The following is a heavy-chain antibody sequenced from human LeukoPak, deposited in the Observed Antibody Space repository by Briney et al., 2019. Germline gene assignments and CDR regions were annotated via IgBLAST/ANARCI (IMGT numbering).Heavy chain of an antibody. CDR2: IIPIFGTA. D-gene: IGHD1-26*01. Sequence: SVKVSCKASGGTFSSYAISWVRQAPGQGLEWMGGIIPIFGTANYAQKFQGRVTITTDESTSTAYMELSSLRSEDTAVYYCATSHLTVGANGAVYFDYWGQGTLVTGSS. CDR3: ATSHLTVGANGAVYFDY. J-gene: IGHJ4*02. V-gene: IGHV1-69*05. CDR1: GGTFSSYA.